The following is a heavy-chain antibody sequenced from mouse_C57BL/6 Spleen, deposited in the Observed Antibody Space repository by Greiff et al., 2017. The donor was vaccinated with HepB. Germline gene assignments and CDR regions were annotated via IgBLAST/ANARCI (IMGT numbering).Heavy chain of an antibody. CDR1: AYTFTDYE. D-gene: IGHD1-1*01. V-gene: IGHV1-15*01. CDR2: IDPETGGT. Sequence: VQLQQSGAELVRPGASVTLSCKASAYTFTDYEMHWVKQTPVHGLEWIGAIDPETGGTAYNQKLKGKAILIADKSSSTAYMELRSLTSEDSAVYYCTRRNYGSSYRDYWGQGTTLTVSS. CDR3: TRRNYGSSYRDY. J-gene: IGHJ2*01.